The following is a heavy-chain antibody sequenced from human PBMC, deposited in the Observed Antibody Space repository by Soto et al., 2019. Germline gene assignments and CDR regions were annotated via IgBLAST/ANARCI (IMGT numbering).Heavy chain of an antibody. CDR1: GFFFGTYS. CDR2: ISSDGSHI. Sequence: GSLRLSCGTSGFFFGTYSMNWVRQAPGKGLEWVSSISSDGSHIYYADSLRGRFTISRDNAKNSLFLQMNDLKAEDSAVYLCSRDDSPDYGFFWGQGTPVTVSS. CDR3: SRDDSPDYGFF. V-gene: IGHV3-21*06. J-gene: IGHJ4*02. D-gene: IGHD4-17*01.